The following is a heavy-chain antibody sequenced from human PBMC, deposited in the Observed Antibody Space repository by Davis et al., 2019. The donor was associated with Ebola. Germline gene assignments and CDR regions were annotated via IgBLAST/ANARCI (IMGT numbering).Heavy chain of an antibody. V-gene: IGHV4-34*01. Sequence: MPSETLSLTCAVYSGSFSGYYWSWIRQSPGKGLEWIGEISHTGDTNYNPSLKSRVIISVDTSKNQFSLKLNSVNAADTAMYYCARYSNYGGPWGSRDYWGQGTLVTVSS. D-gene: IGHD4-11*01. CDR2: ISHTGDT. J-gene: IGHJ4*02. CDR3: ARYSNYGGPWGSRDY. CDR1: SGSFSGYY.